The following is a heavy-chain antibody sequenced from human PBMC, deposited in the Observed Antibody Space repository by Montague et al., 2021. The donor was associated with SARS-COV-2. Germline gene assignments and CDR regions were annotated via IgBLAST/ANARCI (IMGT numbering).Heavy chain of an antibody. J-gene: IGHJ6*02. CDR1: GGPLSGYY. CDR3: ARDRPRSYYYGSGTYTWGGYGMDV. Sequence: SETLSLTCAVYGGPLSGYYWSWIRQPPGEGLEWIAEISHSGSTSYNPSLKSRVTISVDTSKNQFSLKLSSVTAADTALYYCARDRPRSYYYGSGTYTWGGYGMDVWGQGTTVTVSS. CDR2: ISHSGST. V-gene: IGHV4-34*01. D-gene: IGHD3-10*01.